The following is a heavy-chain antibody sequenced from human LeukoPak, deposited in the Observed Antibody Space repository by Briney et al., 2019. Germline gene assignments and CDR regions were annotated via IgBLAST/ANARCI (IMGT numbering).Heavy chain of an antibody. V-gene: IGHV3-30-3*01. J-gene: IGHJ4*02. Sequence: PGGSLRLSCAASGFTFSSCAMHWVRQAPGKGLEWVAVISYDGSNKYYADSVKGRFTISRDNSKNTLYLQMNSLRAEDTAVYYCAREGQWLGFDYWGQGTLVTVSS. CDR1: GFTFSSCA. CDR2: ISYDGSNK. D-gene: IGHD6-19*01. CDR3: AREGQWLGFDY.